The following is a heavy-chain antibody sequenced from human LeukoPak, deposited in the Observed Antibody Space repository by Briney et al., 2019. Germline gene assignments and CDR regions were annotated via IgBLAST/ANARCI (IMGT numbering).Heavy chain of an antibody. Sequence: SVKVPCKASGGTFSSYAISWVRQAPGQGLEWMGGIIPIFGTANYAQKFQGRVTITADKSTSTAYMELSSLRSEDTAVYYCARKVPNDSSGYYYRGQFDPWGQGTLVTVSS. CDR2: IIPIFGTA. CDR1: GGTFSSYA. J-gene: IGHJ5*02. V-gene: IGHV1-69*06. CDR3: ARKVPNDSSGYYYRGQFDP. D-gene: IGHD3-22*01.